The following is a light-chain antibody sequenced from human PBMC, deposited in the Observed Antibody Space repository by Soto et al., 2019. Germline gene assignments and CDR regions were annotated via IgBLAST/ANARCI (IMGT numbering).Light chain of an antibody. CDR3: QQSYSTPT. CDR2: AVS. V-gene: IGKV1-39*01. CDR1: QSISSY. Sequence: IQMTQSPSSLSPSVGDRVTITCRASQSISSYLNWYQQKPGKAPKVLIYAVSSLQSGVPSRFSVSGSGTDFTLTISSLQPEDFATYYCQQSYSTPTFGGGTKVEIK. J-gene: IGKJ4*01.